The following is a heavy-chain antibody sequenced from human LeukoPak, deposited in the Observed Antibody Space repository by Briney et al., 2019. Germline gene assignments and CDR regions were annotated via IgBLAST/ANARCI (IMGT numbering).Heavy chain of an antibody. J-gene: IGHJ4*02. V-gene: IGHV3-30*18. CDR3: AKDPPSGSSTSFDY. CDR2: ISYDGSNK. D-gene: IGHD6-6*01. Sequence: GRSLRLSCAASGFTFSSYGMHWVRQAPGKGLEWVAVISYDGSNKYYADSVKGRFTISRDNSKNTLYLQMNSLRAEGTAVYYCAKDPPSGSSTSFDYWGQGTLVTVSS. CDR1: GFTFSSYG.